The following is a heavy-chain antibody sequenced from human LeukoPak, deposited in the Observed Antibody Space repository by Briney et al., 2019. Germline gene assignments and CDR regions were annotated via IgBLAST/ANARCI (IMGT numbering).Heavy chain of an antibody. CDR2: IYYSGST. V-gene: IGHV4-39*01. J-gene: IGHJ4*02. Sequence: SETLSLTCTVSGGSISSPSYYWGWIRQPPGKGLEWIGSIYYSGSTYYNPSLKSRVTISVDKSKNQFSLKLSSVTAADTAVYYCARHSYYNDSSDFYYFFDYWGQGTLVTVSS. CDR1: GGSISSPSYY. D-gene: IGHD3-22*01. CDR3: ARHSYYNDSSDFYYFFDY.